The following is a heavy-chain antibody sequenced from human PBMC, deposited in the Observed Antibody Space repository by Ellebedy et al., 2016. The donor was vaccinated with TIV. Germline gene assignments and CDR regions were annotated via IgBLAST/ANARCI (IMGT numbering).Heavy chain of an antibody. J-gene: IGHJ4*02. CDR1: GYIFANYW. CDR2: IYPGDSDT. CDR3: ARLPGSAASGTLKGDN. V-gene: IGHV5-51*01. D-gene: IGHD6-13*01. Sequence: GESLKISCKGSGYIFANYWIGSVRQMPGKGLEWMGNIYPGDSDTRYSPSVQGQVTISADRSISTAYLQWSSLQASDTAVCYCARLPGSAASGTLKGDNWGQGTLVTVSS.